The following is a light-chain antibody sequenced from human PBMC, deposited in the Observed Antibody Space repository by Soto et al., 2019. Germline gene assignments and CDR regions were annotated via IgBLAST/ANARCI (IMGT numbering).Light chain of an antibody. CDR1: QSGSTN. V-gene: IGKV3D-15*01. J-gene: IGKJ1*01. Sequence: IVMTQSPATLSVSPGQRATLSCRASQSGSTNLAWYQQKPGQDPRLLIYGASTRATGIPARFSGSGSGTEFTLTISGLQSDDFAVYYCQQYSNWPPWTFGQGTRVDFK. CDR3: QQYSNWPPWT. CDR2: GAS.